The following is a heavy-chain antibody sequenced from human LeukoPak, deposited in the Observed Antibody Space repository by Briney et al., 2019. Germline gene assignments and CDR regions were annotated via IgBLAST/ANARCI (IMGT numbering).Heavy chain of an antibody. CDR2: IYTSGST. D-gene: IGHD2-2*01. V-gene: IGHV4-4*07. J-gene: IGHJ4*02. CDR1: GGSISSYY. CDR3: ARERGYCSSTSCSFDY. Sequence: PSETLSLTCTVSGGSISSYYWSWIRQPAGKGLEWIGRIYTSGSTNYNPSLKSRVTMSVDTSKNQFSLKLSSVTAADTAVYYCARERGYCSSTSCSFDYWGQGTLVTVSS.